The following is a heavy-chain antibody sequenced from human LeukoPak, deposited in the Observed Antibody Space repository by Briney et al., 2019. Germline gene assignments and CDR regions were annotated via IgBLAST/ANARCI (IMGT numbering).Heavy chain of an antibody. D-gene: IGHD5-24*01. J-gene: IGHJ3*02. CDR2: IRYDGSNK. CDR3: AKDSIRDGYNWGAFDI. V-gene: IGHV3-30*02. CDR1: GFTFSSYG. Sequence: GSLRLSCAASGFTFSSYGMHWVRQAPGKGLEWVAFIRYDGSNKYYADSVKGRFTISRDNSKNTLYLQMNSLRAEDTAVYYCAKDSIRDGYNWGAFDIWGQGTMVTVSS.